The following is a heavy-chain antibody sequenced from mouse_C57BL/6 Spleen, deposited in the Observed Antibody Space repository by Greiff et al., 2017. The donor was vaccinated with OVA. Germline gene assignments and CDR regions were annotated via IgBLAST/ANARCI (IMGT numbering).Heavy chain of an antibody. CDR2: SRNKANDYTT. Sequence: EVKVVESGGGLVQSGRSLRLSCATSGFTFSDFYMEWVRQAPGKGLEWIAASRNKANDYTTEYSASVKGRFIVSRDTSQSILYLQMNALRAEDTAIYYCARDANDGYSSWFADWGKGTLVTVSA. D-gene: IGHD2-3*01. CDR3: ARDANDGYSSWFAD. CDR1: GFTFSDFY. J-gene: IGHJ3*01. V-gene: IGHV7-1*01.